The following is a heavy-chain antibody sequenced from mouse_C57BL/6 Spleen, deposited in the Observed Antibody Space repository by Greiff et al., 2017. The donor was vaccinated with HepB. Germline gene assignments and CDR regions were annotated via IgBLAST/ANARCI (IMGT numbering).Heavy chain of an antibody. CDR1: GFTFSSYA. V-gene: IGHV5-9-1*02. CDR3: TRVGYLYYFDY. D-gene: IGHD3-1*01. Sequence: EVKVVESGEGLVKPGGSLKLSCAASGFTFSSYAMSWVRQTPEKRLEWVAYISSGGDYIYYADTVKGRFTISRYNARNTLYLQMSSLKSEDTAMYYCTRVGYLYYFDYWGQGTTLTVSS. J-gene: IGHJ2*01. CDR2: ISSGGDYI.